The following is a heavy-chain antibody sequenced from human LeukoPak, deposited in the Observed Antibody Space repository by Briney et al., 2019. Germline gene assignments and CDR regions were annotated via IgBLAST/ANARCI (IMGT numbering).Heavy chain of an antibody. CDR3: ARSTMVRGVISAFDI. CDR2: IHFSGST. CDR1: GGSISSYY. J-gene: IGHJ3*02. D-gene: IGHD3-10*01. V-gene: IGHV4-59*01. Sequence: SETLSLTCTVSGGSISSYYWSWIRQPPGRGPEYIGFIHFSGSTNYNPSLANRVTISADTSTNQFSLKLSSVTAADTAVYYCARSTMVRGVISAFDIWGQGTMVTVSS.